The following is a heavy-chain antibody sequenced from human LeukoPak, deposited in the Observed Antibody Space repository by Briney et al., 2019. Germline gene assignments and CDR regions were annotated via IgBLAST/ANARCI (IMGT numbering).Heavy chain of an antibody. Sequence: KAGRSLRLSCAASGFTFGSSSMNWGRQAPGEGLEWVSSNSDFGSSHNADSVKGRFTTSRDNAKNSVHLQMNSLRVEDTAIYYCARHSGGDGYNYNGMDVWGQGTMVTVSS. V-gene: IGHV3-21*06. CDR2: NSDFGSS. CDR3: ARHSGGDGYNYNGMDV. CDR1: GFTFGSSS. J-gene: IGHJ6*02. D-gene: IGHD6-19*01.